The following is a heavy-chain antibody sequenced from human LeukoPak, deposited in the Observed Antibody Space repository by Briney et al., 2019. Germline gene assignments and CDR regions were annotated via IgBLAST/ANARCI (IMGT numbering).Heavy chain of an antibody. CDR2: IYYSGST. CDR3: ARRAGCSSTSCFPMDV. Sequence: SETLSLTCTVSGGSISSGDYYWSWIRQPPGKGLEWIGYIYYSGSTYYDPSLKSRVTISVDTSKNQFSLKLSSVTAADTAVYYCARRAGCSSTSCFPMDVWGQGTTVTVSS. J-gene: IGHJ6*02. CDR1: GGSISSGDYY. V-gene: IGHV4-30-4*01. D-gene: IGHD2-2*01.